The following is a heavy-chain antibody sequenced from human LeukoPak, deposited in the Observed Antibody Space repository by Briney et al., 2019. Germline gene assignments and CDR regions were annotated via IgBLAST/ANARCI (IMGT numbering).Heavy chain of an antibody. CDR2: IDPTDSYT. CDR3: ARLQQQLNAFDI. CDR1: GYSFTSYW. Sequence: GESLRISCKGSGYSFTSYWISWVRHMPWKGLEWIGRIDPTDSYTNYSPSFQGHVTISADKSISTAYLQWSSLKASDTAMYYCARLQQQLNAFDIWGQGTMVTVSS. J-gene: IGHJ3*02. V-gene: IGHV5-10-1*01. D-gene: IGHD6-13*01.